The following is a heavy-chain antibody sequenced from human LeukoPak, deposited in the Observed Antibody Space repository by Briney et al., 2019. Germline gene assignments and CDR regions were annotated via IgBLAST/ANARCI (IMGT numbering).Heavy chain of an antibody. J-gene: IGHJ3*02. Sequence: SVKVSCKASGGTFSSYSISWVRQAPGQGLEWMGRIIPILGIANYAQKFQGRVTITADKSTSTAYMELSSLRSEDTAVYYCAREMPDRRAAFDIWGQGTMVTVSS. CDR1: GGTFSSYS. CDR3: AREMPDRRAAFDI. V-gene: IGHV1-69*04. CDR2: IIPILGIA. D-gene: IGHD2-2*01.